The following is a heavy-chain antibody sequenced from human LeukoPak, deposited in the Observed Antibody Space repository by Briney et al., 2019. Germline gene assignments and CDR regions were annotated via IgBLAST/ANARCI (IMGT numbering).Heavy chain of an antibody. CDR1: GFTFSNFA. CDR2: ISGSGSNT. J-gene: IGHJ4*02. CDR3: AQSPTGSRGGLDY. V-gene: IGHV3-23*01. D-gene: IGHD3-16*01. Sequence: PGGSLRLSCAASGFTFSNFAMNWVRQAPGKGLEWVSGISGSGSNTYYADSVRGPFTISRDNSKNTVYLQMNSLRAEDTAIYYCAQSPTGSRGGLDYWGQGTLVTVSS.